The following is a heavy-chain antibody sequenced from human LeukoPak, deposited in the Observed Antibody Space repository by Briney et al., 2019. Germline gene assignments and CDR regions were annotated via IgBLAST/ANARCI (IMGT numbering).Heavy chain of an antibody. CDR1: GFSLGTRGVG. D-gene: IGHD3-10*01. CDR2: IYWNDDK. J-gene: IGHJ3*02. V-gene: IGHV2-5*01. CDR3: AHRRGARITMVRGVIIHAFDI. Sequence: VSGPTLVKPTQTLTLTCTFSGFSLGTRGVGVGWIRQPPGKALEWLTLIYWNDDKRYSPSLKSRLTITKDTSKNQVVLTMTNMDPVDTATYYCAHRRGARITMVRGVIIHAFDIWGQGTMVTVSS.